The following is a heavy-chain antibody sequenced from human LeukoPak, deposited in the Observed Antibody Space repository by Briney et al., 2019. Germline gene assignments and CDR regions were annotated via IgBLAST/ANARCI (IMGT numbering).Heavy chain of an antibody. D-gene: IGHD3-3*01. Sequence: GGSLRLSCAASGFTFSSYWMHWVRQAPGKGLEWVGRIKSKTDGGTTDYAAPVKGRFTISRDDSKNTLYLQMNSLKTEDTAVYYCTTDPGEDFWSGYNVWMIFDYWGQGTLVTVSS. J-gene: IGHJ4*02. CDR2: IKSKTDGGTT. CDR3: TTDPGEDFWSGYNVWMIFDY. CDR1: GFTFSSYW. V-gene: IGHV3-15*01.